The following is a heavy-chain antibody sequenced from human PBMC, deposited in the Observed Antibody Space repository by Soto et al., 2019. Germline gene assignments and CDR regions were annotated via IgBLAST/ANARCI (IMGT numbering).Heavy chain of an antibody. CDR3: ARVSWREKYGMDV. J-gene: IGHJ6*02. CDR1: GFIFRDYY. CDR2: ITFSGNTV. Sequence: GGSLRLSCAASGFIFRDYYMSWIRQAPGKGLEWISYITFSGNTVYYADSLKGRFTISRDNAKNSLYLQMNRLRAEDTAVYYCARVSWREKYGMDVWGQGTTVTVSS. V-gene: IGHV3-11*01.